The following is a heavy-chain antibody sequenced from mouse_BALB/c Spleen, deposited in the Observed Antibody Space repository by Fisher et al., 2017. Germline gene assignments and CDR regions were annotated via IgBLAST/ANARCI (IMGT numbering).Heavy chain of an antibody. Sequence: KFKGKATLTVDKSSSTAYMELRSLTSEDTAVYYCARRGIYYGYDRAMDYWGQGTSVTVSS. J-gene: IGHJ4*01. D-gene: IGHD2-2*01. CDR3: ARRGIYYGYDRAMDY. V-gene: IGHV1-18*01.